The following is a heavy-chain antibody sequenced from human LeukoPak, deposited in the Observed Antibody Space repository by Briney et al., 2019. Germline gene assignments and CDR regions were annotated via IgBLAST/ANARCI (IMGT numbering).Heavy chain of an antibody. J-gene: IGHJ4*02. D-gene: IGHD3-9*01. CDR1: GFIFSTAW. CDR3: ATFDWGSSPN. Sequence: GGSLRLSCAAPGFIFSTAWMTWVRQAPGKGLEWVGRIRSQTYSGNTDYGVPVKGRFTISSDDSKNTLFLKMDSLKPEDTAIYYCATFDWGSSPNWGQGSRVSV. V-gene: IGHV3-15*01. CDR2: IRSQTYSGNT.